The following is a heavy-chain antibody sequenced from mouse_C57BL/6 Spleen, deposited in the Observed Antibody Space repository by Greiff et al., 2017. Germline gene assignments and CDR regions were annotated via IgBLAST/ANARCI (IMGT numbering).Heavy chain of an antibody. CDR1: GYSITSGYY. Sequence: DVKLQESGPGLVKPSQSLSLTCSVTGYSITSGYYWNWIRQFPGNKLEWMGYISYDGSNNYNPSLKNRISITRDTSKNQFFLKLNSVTTEDTATYYCARGYYGSSPRYFDYWGQGTTLTVSS. CDR3: ARGYYGSSPRYFDY. J-gene: IGHJ2*01. V-gene: IGHV3-6*01. CDR2: ISYDGSN. D-gene: IGHD1-1*01.